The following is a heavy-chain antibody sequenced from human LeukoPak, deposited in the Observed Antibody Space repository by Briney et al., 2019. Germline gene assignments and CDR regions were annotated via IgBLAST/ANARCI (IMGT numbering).Heavy chain of an antibody. Sequence: PGGSLRLSCAASGFSFSSFGMNWVRQAPGKGLDWVSYISSSSSSIYYADSVEGRFTISRDNAKNSLYLQMNSLRDEDTAVYYCAIPCSSDYSTHYAFDIWGQGTMVTVSS. D-gene: IGHD3-22*01. CDR2: ISSSSSSI. J-gene: IGHJ3*02. V-gene: IGHV3-48*02. CDR3: AIPCSSDYSTHYAFDI. CDR1: GFSFSSFG.